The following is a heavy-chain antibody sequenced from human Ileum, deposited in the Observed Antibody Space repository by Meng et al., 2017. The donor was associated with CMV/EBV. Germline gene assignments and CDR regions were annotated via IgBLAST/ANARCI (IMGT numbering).Heavy chain of an antibody. J-gene: IGHJ4*02. V-gene: IGHV3-23*01. CDR3: ARDSGYTVSAPFDY. CDR2: ISGSGGST. D-gene: IGHD3-10*01. CDR1: GFTFSSYA. Sequence: GESLKISCAASGFTFSSYAMSWVRQAPGKGLEWVSAISGSGGSTYYADSVKGRFTISRDNSKNTLSLQMNSMRAEDTAIYYCARDSGYTVSAPFDYWAQG.